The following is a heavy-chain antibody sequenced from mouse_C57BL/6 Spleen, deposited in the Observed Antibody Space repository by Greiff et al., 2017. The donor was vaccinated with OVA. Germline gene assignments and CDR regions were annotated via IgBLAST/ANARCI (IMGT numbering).Heavy chain of an antibody. CDR1: GYTFTSYW. Sequence: QVQLQQPGAELVRPGSSVKLPCKASGYTFTSYWMDWVKQRPGQGLEWIGNIYPSDSETHYNQKFKDKATLTVDKSSSTAYMQLSSLTSEDSAVYYCARGPITTVVADYAMDYWGQGTSVTVSS. V-gene: IGHV1-61*01. CDR3: ARGPITTVVADYAMDY. CDR2: IYPSDSET. D-gene: IGHD1-1*01. J-gene: IGHJ4*01.